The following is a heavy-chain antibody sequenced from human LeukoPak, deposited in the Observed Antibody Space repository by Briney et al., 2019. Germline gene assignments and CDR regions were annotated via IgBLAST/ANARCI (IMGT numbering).Heavy chain of an antibody. CDR1: GFTFSGYW. CDR2: ITGDGIST. V-gene: IGHV3-74*01. D-gene: IGHD4-17*01. J-gene: IGHJ2*01. CDR3: ARDTGWYFDL. Sequence: GGSLRLSCAASGFTFSGYWMHWVRQAPGMGLVWVSRITGDGISTSYADSVKGRFTISRDNAKNTLYLQMISLRAEDTVVYYCARDTGWYFDLWGRGTLVTVSS.